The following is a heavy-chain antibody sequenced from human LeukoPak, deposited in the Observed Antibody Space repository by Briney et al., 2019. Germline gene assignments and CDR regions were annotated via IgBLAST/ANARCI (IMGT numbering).Heavy chain of an antibody. V-gene: IGHV1-8*03. D-gene: IGHD1-1*01. J-gene: IGHJ6*03. CDR2: RNPNSGNR. Sequence: ASVKVSCKASGYTFTSYDSNWVRQATGQGLEWMGWRNPNSGNRGYAQKFQGRVTITRNTSIRTAYMELSSLRSDDTAVYYCARDKQLDWAHYYYSYMDVWGKGTTVTVSS. CDR3: ARDKQLDWAHYYYSYMDV. CDR1: GYTFTSYD.